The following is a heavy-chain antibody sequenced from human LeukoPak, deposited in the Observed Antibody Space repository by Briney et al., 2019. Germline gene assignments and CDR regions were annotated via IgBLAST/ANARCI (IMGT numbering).Heavy chain of an antibody. CDR3: ARDGVTSLGWYYYGMDV. CDR2: ISSSSSYI. J-gene: IGHJ6*02. V-gene: IGHV3-21*01. CDR1: GYTFSSYS. Sequence: GSLRLSCAASGYTFSSYSMNWIRQAPGKGLEWVSSISSSSSYIYYADSVKGRFTISRDNAKNSLYLQMNSLRAEDTAVYYCARDGVTSLGWYYYGMDVWGQGTTVTVSS. D-gene: IGHD3-16*02.